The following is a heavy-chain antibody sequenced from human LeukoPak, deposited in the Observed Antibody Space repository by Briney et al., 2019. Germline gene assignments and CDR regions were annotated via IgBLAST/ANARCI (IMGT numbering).Heavy chain of an antibody. CDR3: AKDRTGEKSISGNY. D-gene: IGHD2-21*01. J-gene: IGHJ4*02. CDR2: ISNGGGST. V-gene: IGHV3-23*01. Sequence: QSGGSLRLSCAASGFTFSSYAMSWVRQAPGKGLEWVSTISNGGGSTYYADSVKGRFTISRDNSKNTLYLQMNSPRAEDTAVYYCAKDRTGEKSISGNYWGRGILVTVSS. CDR1: GFTFSSYA.